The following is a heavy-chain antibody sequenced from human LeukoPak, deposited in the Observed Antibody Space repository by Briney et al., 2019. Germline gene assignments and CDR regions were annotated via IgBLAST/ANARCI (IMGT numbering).Heavy chain of an antibody. D-gene: IGHD4-17*01. CDR2: INGYGSIT. CDR3: ARDEPTVTTGPPVGS. Sequence: GGSLRLSCAASRFTFETYWMHWVRQAPGKGLEWVSCINGYGSITNYADSVKGRFTISGDNAKNTLYLQMNSLRVEDTAVYYCARDEPTVTTGPPVGSWGQGTLVTVSS. J-gene: IGHJ4*02. CDR1: RFTFETYW. V-gene: IGHV3-74*01.